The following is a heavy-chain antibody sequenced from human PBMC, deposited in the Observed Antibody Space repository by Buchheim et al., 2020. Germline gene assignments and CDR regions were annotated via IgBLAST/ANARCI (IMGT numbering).Heavy chain of an antibody. CDR1: GFTFSSYW. Sequence: EVQLVDSGGGLVQPGGSLRLSCAASGFTFSSYWMHWVRQAPGKGPVWVSRINTDGTDTSYADSVKGRFTISRDNARNTLYPPMNRLEAEDTAVYFCARGGTSGSLDYWGQGTL. J-gene: IGHJ4*02. CDR3: ARGGTSGSLDY. CDR2: INTDGTDT. V-gene: IGHV3-74*01. D-gene: IGHD3-10*01.